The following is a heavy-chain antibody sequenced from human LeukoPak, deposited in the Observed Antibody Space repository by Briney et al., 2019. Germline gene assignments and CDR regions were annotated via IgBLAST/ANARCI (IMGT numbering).Heavy chain of an antibody. D-gene: IGHD2-2*01. CDR1: GFTFSSYA. Sequence: GRSLRLSCAASGFTFSSYAMHWVRQAPGKGLEWVAVISYDGSNKYYADSVKGRFTISRDNSKNTLYLQMNSLRAEDTAVYYCARGWGDRSSTSCYEGIRFMYWGQGTLVTVSS. V-gene: IGHV3-30*04. CDR3: ARGWGDRSSTSCYEGIRFMY. J-gene: IGHJ4*02. CDR2: ISYDGSNK.